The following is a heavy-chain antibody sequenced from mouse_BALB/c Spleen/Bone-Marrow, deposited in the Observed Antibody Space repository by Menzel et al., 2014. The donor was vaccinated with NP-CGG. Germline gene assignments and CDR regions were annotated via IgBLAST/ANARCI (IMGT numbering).Heavy chain of an antibody. CDR3: GNYYYGSSLFAY. J-gene: IGHJ3*01. CDR1: GFNIKDTY. V-gene: IGHV14-3*02. D-gene: IGHD1-1*01. Sequence: EVQLQQSGAELVKPGASVKLSCTASGFNIKDTYMHWVKQRPEQGLEWIGRIDPANGNTKYDPKFQGKATITADTSSNTAYLQLSSLTSEDTAVYYCGNYYYGSSLFAYWGQGTLVTVSA. CDR2: IDPANGNT.